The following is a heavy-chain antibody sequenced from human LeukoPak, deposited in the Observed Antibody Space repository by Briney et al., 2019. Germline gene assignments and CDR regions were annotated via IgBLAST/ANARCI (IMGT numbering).Heavy chain of an antibody. CDR1: GFTFSSYS. CDR3: ARALKSYDSSGYYYGS. V-gene: IGHV3-48*01. J-gene: IGHJ4*02. Sequence: GGSLRLSCAASGFTFSSYSMNWVRQAPGKGLEWVPYISSSSSTIYYADSVKGRFTISRDNAKNSLYLQMNSLRAEDTAVYYCARALKSYDSSGYYYGSWGQGTLVTVSS. CDR2: ISSSSSTI. D-gene: IGHD3-22*01.